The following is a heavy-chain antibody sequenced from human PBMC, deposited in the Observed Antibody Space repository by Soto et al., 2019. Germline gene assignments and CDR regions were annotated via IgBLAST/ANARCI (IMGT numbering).Heavy chain of an antibody. CDR2: IIPILGVA. CDR1: GGTFSSHI. Sequence: QVQLMQSGAEVKKPGSSVKVSCKASGGTFSSHIISWVRQAPGQGLEWMGRIIPILGVANYAQKFQGRVTITADKSTNTAYMELTSLRSEDTAVFYCARVPIPLFYGMDVWGQGTTVTVSS. J-gene: IGHJ6*02. CDR3: ARVPIPLFYGMDV. V-gene: IGHV1-69*02. D-gene: IGHD2-2*02.